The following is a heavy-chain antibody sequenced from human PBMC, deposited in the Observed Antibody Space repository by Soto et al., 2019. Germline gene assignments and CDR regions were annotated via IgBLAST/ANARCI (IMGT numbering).Heavy chain of an antibody. D-gene: IGHD3-10*01. J-gene: IGHJ1*01. CDR1: GFTFSSYT. V-gene: IGHV3-21*01. CDR2: ISSGSTYR. CDR3: ASDSGTGLYASGSFHVH. Sequence: PGGSLRLSCTTSGFTFSSYTMNWVRQAPGKGLEWVSSISSGSTYRYYADSVKGRFTISRDNANNSLYLQMNSLRAEDSAVYYCASDSGTGLYASGSFHVHWGQGTLVTVSS.